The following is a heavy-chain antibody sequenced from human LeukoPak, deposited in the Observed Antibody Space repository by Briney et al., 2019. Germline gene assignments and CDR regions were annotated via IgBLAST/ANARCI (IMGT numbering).Heavy chain of an antibody. CDR2: IYSGGST. J-gene: IGHJ4*02. V-gene: IGHV3-66*01. CDR3: ARGIVATILDY. D-gene: IGHD5-12*01. CDR1: GLTVSSNY. Sequence: PGGSLRLSCAASGLTVSSNYMSWVRQAPGKGLEWVSVIYSGGSTYYADSVKGRFTISRDNSKNTLYLQMNSLRAEDTAVYYCARGIVATILDYWGQGTLVTVSS.